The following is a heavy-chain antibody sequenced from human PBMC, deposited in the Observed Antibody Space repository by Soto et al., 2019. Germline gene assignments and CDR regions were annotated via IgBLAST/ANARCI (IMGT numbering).Heavy chain of an antibody. V-gene: IGHV4-34*01. CDR3: ARLKFGYFDWLLSNLPFDY. Sequence: PSETLSLTCAVYGGSFSGYYWSWIRQPPGKGLEWIGEINHSGSTNYNPSLKSRVTISVDTSKNQFSLKLSSVTAADTAVYYCARLKFGYFDWLLSNLPFDYWGQGTLVTVSS. CDR1: GGSFSGYY. CDR2: INHSGST. D-gene: IGHD3-9*01. J-gene: IGHJ4*02.